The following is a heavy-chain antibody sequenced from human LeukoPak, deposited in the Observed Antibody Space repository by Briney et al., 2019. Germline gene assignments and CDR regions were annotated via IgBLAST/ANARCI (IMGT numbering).Heavy chain of an antibody. CDR3: AILYDSSGYYRGNAFDI. V-gene: IGHV4-59*01. D-gene: IGHD3-22*01. CDR2: IYYSGST. Sequence: PSETLSLTCTVSGGSTSSYYWSWIRQPPGKGLEWIGYIYYSGSTNYNPSLKSRVTISVDTSKNQFSLKLSSVTAADTAVYYCAILYDSSGYYRGNAFDIWGQGTMVTVSS. CDR1: GGSTSSYY. J-gene: IGHJ3*02.